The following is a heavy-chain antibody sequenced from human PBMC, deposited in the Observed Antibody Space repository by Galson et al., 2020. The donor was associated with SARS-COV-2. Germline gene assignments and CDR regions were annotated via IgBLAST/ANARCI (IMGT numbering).Heavy chain of an antibody. CDR2: INNSGST. CDR3: ARVKAAGTSGYYFDY. CDR1: GGSFSGYY. D-gene: IGHD6-13*01. Sequence: SETLSPTCAVYGGSFSGYYWSWIRQPPGKGLEWIGEINNSGSTNYNPSLKSRVTISVDTSKNQFSLKLSSVTAADAAVYYCARVKAAGTSGYYFDYWGQGTLVTVSS. V-gene: IGHV4-34*01. J-gene: IGHJ4*02.